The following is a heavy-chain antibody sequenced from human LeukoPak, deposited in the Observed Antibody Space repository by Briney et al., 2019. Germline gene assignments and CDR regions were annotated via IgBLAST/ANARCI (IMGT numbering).Heavy chain of an antibody. V-gene: IGHV1-69*05. Sequence: SVKVSCKASGGTFSSYAISWVRQAPGQGLEWMGGIIPIFGTANYAQKFQGRVTITTDESTSTAYMELSSLRSEDTAVYYCARDLGSGFEGEYFQHWGQGTLVTVSS. CDR2: IIPIFGTA. D-gene: IGHD6-19*01. CDR3: ARDLGSGFEGEYFQH. J-gene: IGHJ1*01. CDR1: GGTFSSYA.